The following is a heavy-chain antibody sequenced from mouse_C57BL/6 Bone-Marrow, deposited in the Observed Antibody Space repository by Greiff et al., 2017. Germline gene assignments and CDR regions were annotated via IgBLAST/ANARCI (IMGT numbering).Heavy chain of an antibody. CDR1: GYTFTSYG. J-gene: IGHJ3*01. D-gene: IGHD2-5*01. CDR2: IYPRSGNT. V-gene: IGHV1-81*01. Sequence: QVQLQQSGAELARPGASVKLSCKASGYTFTSYGISWVKQRTGQGLEWIGEIYPRSGNTYYNEKFKGKATLTADKSSSTAYMELRSLTSEDSAVYVCANAYYSNYGFAYWGQGTLVTVSA. CDR3: ANAYYSNYGFAY.